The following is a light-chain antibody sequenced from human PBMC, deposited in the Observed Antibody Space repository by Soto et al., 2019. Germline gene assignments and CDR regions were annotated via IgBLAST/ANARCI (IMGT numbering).Light chain of an antibody. CDR3: AAWDDSLNAFV. Sequence: QSVLTQPPSVSEAPTRRVTISCSGSSSNIGNNAVNWYQHLPGKAPKLLVYYDDLLPSGVSDRFSGSKSGTSASLAIIGLQSEDEADYYCAAWDDSLNAFVFGTGTKLTVL. J-gene: IGLJ1*01. CDR2: YDD. CDR1: SSNIGNNA. V-gene: IGLV1-36*01.